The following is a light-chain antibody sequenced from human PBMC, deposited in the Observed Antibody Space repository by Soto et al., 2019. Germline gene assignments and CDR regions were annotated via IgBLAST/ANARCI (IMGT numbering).Light chain of an antibody. V-gene: IGKV1-5*03. J-gene: IGKJ1*01. CDR3: QQYNTKGT. CDR1: RSISTR. Sequence: IQMTQSPSTLSASVGDRVTIACRASRSISTRLAWYQQKPGKVPKVLIYKASSLESGVPARFSGSGSGTEFTLTISSLQPDDFATFYCQQYNTKGTFGQGTKVEIK. CDR2: KAS.